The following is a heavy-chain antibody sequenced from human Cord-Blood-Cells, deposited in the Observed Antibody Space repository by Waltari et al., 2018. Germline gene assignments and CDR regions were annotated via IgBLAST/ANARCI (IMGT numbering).Heavy chain of an antibody. CDR2: IRWNSCSI. CDR3: AKELAGAFDI. CDR1: GFTFDDYA. V-gene: IGHV3-9*03. J-gene: IGHJ3*02. D-gene: IGHD2-15*01. Sequence: EVQLVESGGGLVQPGRSLRLACAASGFTFDDYAMHWVRQAPGKGVEWVSGIRWNSCSIGYADSVKGRFTIARDNAKNSLYLQMNSLRAEDMALYYCAKELAGAFDIWGQGTMVTVSS.